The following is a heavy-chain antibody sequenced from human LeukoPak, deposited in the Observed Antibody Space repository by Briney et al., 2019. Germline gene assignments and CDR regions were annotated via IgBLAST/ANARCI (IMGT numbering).Heavy chain of an antibody. CDR1: GFTFSDYY. CDR2: ISSSGSTI. V-gene: IGHV3-11*01. D-gene: IGHD5-24*01. Sequence: GGSLRLSCAASGFTFSDYYMSWIRQAPGKGLEWVSYISSSGSTIYYADSVKSRFTISRDNAKNSLYLQMNSLRAEDTAVYYCARLVEMADYYFDYWGQGTLVTVSS. CDR3: ARLVEMADYYFDY. J-gene: IGHJ4*02.